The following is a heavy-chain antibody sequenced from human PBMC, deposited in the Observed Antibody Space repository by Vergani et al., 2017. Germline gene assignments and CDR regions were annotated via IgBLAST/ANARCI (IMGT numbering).Heavy chain of an antibody. CDR2: IFPSGNS. CDR1: GDSITTGGFS. J-gene: IGHJ6*03. CDR3: ARASLRALVGYYYYMDV. V-gene: IGHV4-30-2*01. D-gene: IGHD3-16*02. Sequence: QLQLQESGSGLVKPSQTLSLTCAVSGDSITTGGFSWNWIRQPPGKGPEWIGYIFPSGNSDYNPSLKNRVSISLDKSKNQFSLWVNSVTAAYTSVYFCARASLRALVGYYYYMDVWGKGKTVVVSS.